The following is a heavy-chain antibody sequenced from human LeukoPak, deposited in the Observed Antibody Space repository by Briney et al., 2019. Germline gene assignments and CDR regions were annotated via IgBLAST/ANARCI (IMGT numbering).Heavy chain of an antibody. J-gene: IGHJ5*02. Sequence: EASVKVSCKASGGTFSSYAISWVRQAPGQGLEWMGGIIPIFGTANYAQKFQGRVTITADESTSTAYMELSSLRSEDTAVYYCARGYCSSTSCRHNWFDPWGQGTLVTVSS. CDR2: IIPIFGTA. CDR3: ARGYCSSTSCRHNWFDP. V-gene: IGHV1-69*13. CDR1: GGTFSSYA. D-gene: IGHD2-2*01.